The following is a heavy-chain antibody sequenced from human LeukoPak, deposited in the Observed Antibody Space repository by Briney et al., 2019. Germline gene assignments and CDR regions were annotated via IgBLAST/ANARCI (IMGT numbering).Heavy chain of an antibody. V-gene: IGHV1-2*02. CDR3: ARDREISDAFDI. Sequence: EASVKVSCTASGYTFTGYYMHWVRQAPGQGLEWMGWINPNSGGTNYAQKFQGRVTMTRDTSISTAYMELSRLRSDDTAVYYCARDREISDAFDIWGQGTMVTVSS. CDR2: INPNSGGT. CDR1: GYTFTGYY. D-gene: IGHD3-16*02. J-gene: IGHJ3*02.